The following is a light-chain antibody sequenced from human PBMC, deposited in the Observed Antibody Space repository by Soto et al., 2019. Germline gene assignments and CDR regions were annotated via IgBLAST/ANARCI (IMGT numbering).Light chain of an antibody. J-gene: IGKJ1*01. CDR2: GAS. V-gene: IGKV3-15*01. CDR3: HQYNNWWT. Sequence: EIVMTQSPATLSVSPGESATLSCRASQTVSTSLAWYQQKPGRAPRLLIYGASTRASGVPARFSGSGSGTEFTLTISSLQSEDSAVYYCHQYNNWWTFGQGTKVEIK. CDR1: QTVSTS.